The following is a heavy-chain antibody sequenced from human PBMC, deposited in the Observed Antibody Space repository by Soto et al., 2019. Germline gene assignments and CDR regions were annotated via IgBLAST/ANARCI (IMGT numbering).Heavy chain of an antibody. CDR1: GYSFTSYW. CDR2: IYPGDSDT. D-gene: IGHD3-10*01. CDR3: AXHLYYYGSGSYNNWFDP. J-gene: IGHJ5*02. V-gene: IGHV5-51*01. Sequence: GESLKISCKGSGYSFTSYWIGWVRQMPGKGLEWMGIIYPGDSDTRYSPSFQGQVTISADKSISTAYLQWSSLKASDTAMYYCAXHLYYYGSGSYNNWFDPWGQGTLVTVSS.